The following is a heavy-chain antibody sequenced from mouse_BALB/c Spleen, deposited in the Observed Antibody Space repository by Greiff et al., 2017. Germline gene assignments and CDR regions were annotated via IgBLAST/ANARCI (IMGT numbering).Heavy chain of an antibody. Sequence: VQVVESGPGLVAPSQSLSITCTVSGFSLTSYGVHWVRQPPGKGLEWLGVIWAGGSTNYNSALMSRLSISKDNSKSQVFLKMNSLQTDDTAMYYCARDEGYYAWFAYWGQGTLVTVSA. J-gene: IGHJ3*01. CDR1: GFSLTSYG. CDR2: IWAGGST. CDR3: ARDEGYYAWFAY. D-gene: IGHD2-3*01. V-gene: IGHV2-9*02.